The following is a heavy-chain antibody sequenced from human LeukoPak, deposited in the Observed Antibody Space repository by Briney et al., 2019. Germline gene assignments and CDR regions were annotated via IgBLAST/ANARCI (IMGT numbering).Heavy chain of an antibody. CDR3: ARARSSGSHRVVNAFDV. CDR1: GFTVSSNY. J-gene: IGHJ3*01. D-gene: IGHD1-26*01. V-gene: IGHV3-21*01. Sequence: GGSPRLSCAASGFTVSSNYMSWVRQAPGKGLEWVSSISITSDYIYYPDSMKGRFTISRDNAKNSLYLQMNSLRAEDTAVYYCARARSSGSHRVVNAFDVWGQGTMVTVSS. CDR2: ISITSDYI.